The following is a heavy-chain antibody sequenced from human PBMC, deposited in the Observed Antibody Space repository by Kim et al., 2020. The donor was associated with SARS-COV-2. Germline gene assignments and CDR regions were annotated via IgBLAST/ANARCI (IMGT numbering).Heavy chain of an antibody. V-gene: IGHV3-21*01. CDR3: AREGSGSGISN. D-gene: IGHD3-10*01. Sequence: IYSADQVKGRFTISRDNAKNSRYLQMNSLGAEDTAVYYCAREGSGSGISNWGQGTLVTVSS. CDR2: I. J-gene: IGHJ4*02.